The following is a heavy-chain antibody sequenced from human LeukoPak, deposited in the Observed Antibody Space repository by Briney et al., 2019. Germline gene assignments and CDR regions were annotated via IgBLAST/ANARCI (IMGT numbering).Heavy chain of an antibody. V-gene: IGHV4-59*01. J-gene: IGHJ3*02. Sequence: SETLSLTCTVSRGSISSYYWSWIRQPPGKGLEWIGYIYYSGSTNYNPSLKSRVTISVDTSKNQFSMKLSNVTAADTAVYYCARDVLDYDSSGYNRHDAFDIWGQGTMVTVSS. CDR2: IYYSGST. CDR3: ARDVLDYDSSGYNRHDAFDI. CDR1: RGSISSYY. D-gene: IGHD3-22*01.